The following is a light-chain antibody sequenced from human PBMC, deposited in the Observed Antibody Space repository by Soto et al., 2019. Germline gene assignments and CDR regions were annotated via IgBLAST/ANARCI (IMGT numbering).Light chain of an antibody. CDR2: GAS. J-gene: IGKJ5*01. Sequence: VMTQSPATLSVSPGERAPLSCRASQSVSSNLAWYQQKPGQAPRLLIYGASTRATGIPARFIGSGSGTEFTLTRISLLSEDYAVIYCQQYYNLFTFGRGTRLEIK. CDR3: QQYYNLFT. CDR1: QSVSSN. V-gene: IGKV3-15*01.